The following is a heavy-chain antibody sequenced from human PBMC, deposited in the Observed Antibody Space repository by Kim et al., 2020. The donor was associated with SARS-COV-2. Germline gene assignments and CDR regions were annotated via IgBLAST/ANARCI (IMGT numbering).Heavy chain of an antibody. D-gene: IGHD2-21*02. CDR2: IWYDGSNK. V-gene: IGHV3-33*06. CDR3: AKDMVGDSRSLDV. J-gene: IGHJ6*02. CDR1: GFTFSSYG. Sequence: GGSLRLSCAASGFTFSSYGMHWVRQAPGKGLEWVAVIWYDGSNKYYADSVKGRFTISRDNSKNTLYLQMNSLRAEDTAVYYCAKDMVGDSRSLDVWGQGTTVTVSS.